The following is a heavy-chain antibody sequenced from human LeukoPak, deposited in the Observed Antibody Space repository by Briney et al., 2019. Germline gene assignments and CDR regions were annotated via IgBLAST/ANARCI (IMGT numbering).Heavy chain of an antibody. J-gene: IGHJ5*02. CDR3: ARGDIDSSGWYGRIDP. CDR2: TNAYNGNT. V-gene: IGHV1-18*01. Sequence: ASVKVSCKASGYDLTRCVITWVRQAPGQGLEWMGWTNAYNGNTIYAQKLQGRVTMTTDTSTSTAYMELRSLRYDDTAVYYCARGDIDSSGWYGRIDPWGQGTLVTVSS. CDR1: GYDLTRCV. D-gene: IGHD6-19*01.